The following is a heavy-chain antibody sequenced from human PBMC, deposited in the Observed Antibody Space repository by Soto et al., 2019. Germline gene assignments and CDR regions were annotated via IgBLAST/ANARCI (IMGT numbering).Heavy chain of an antibody. CDR3: TRDRFEGIYYDSSGYNNWFDP. V-gene: IGHV1-18*01. D-gene: IGHD3-22*01. J-gene: IGHJ5*02. Sequence: ASVKVSCKASGYTFTSYGISWVRQAPGQGLEWMGWISAYNGNTNYAQRLQGRVTMATDTSTSTAYMELRSLRSDYSAVYYCTRDRFEGIYYDSSGYNNWFDPWGQGTLVTVSS. CDR2: ISAYNGNT. CDR1: GYTFTSYG.